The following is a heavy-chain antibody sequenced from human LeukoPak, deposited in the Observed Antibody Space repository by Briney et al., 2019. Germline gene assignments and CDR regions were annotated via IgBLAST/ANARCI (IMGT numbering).Heavy chain of an antibody. CDR3: ARVYVRGYSYGSYYVGRYFDY. CDR1: GGSFSGYY. CDR2: INHSGST. Sequence: PSETLSLTCAVYGGSFSGYYWSWIRQPPGKGLEWIGEINHSGSTNYNPSLKSRVTISVDTSKNQFSLKLSSVTAADTAVYYCARVYVRGYSYGSYYVGRYFDYWGQGTLVTVSS. J-gene: IGHJ4*02. D-gene: IGHD5-18*01. V-gene: IGHV4-34*01.